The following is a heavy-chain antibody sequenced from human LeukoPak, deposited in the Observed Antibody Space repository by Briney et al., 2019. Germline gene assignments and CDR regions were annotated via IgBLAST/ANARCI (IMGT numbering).Heavy chain of an antibody. CDR1: GDSISSDY. V-gene: IGHV4-34*01. CDR2: INQSGTT. J-gene: IGHJ6*03. Sequence: SETLSLTCAVSGDSISSDYWSWIRHPPGKGLEWIGEINQSGTTNYNPSLKSRVTISVDTSKNQFSLKLSSVTAADTAVYYCARHVYDSSGYPYFYHYYYMDVWGKGTTVTISS. D-gene: IGHD3-22*01. CDR3: ARHVYDSSGYPYFYHYYYMDV.